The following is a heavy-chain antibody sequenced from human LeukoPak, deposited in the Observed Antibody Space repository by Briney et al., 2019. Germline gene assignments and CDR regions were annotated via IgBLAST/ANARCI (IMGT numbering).Heavy chain of an antibody. CDR1: GYSISSGYY. D-gene: IGHD4/OR15-4a*01. V-gene: IGHV4-61*02. Sequence: SETLSLTCTVSGYSISSGYYWSWIRQPAGKGLEWIGRMFTTGTIVYNPSLKSRVTISLDTSKNQFSLQLSSVTAADTAVYYCARLSGRDYYFDYWGQGTLVTVSS. CDR2: MFTTGTI. CDR3: ARLSGRDYYFDY. J-gene: IGHJ4*02.